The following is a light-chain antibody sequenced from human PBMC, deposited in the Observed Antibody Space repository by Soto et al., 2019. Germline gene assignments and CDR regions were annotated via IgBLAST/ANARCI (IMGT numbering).Light chain of an antibody. CDR1: ASDVGGYNY. V-gene: IGLV2-14*01. CDR3: CSYTSRTTYV. J-gene: IGLJ1*01. Sequence: VLTQPASVSGSPGQSITISCTGTASDVGGYNYVSWYQQHPGKAPKLMIHAVSNRPSGISSRFSGSKSGNTASLTISGLQSEDEADYFCCSYTSRTTYVFGTGTKVTVL. CDR2: AVS.